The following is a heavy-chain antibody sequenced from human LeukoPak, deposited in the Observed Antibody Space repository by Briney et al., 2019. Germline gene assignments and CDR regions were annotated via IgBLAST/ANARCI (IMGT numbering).Heavy chain of an antibody. CDR3: ATDLSAGWSAFDY. CDR1: GYTLTELS. D-gene: IGHD6-19*01. V-gene: IGHV1-24*01. Sequence: VSVKVSCKVSGYTLTELSMHWVRQAPGKGLEWMGSFDPEDDETIYAQKFQGRVTMTEDTSTDTAYMELSSLRSEDTAVYYCATDLSAGWSAFDYWGQGTLVTVSS. J-gene: IGHJ4*02. CDR2: FDPEDDET.